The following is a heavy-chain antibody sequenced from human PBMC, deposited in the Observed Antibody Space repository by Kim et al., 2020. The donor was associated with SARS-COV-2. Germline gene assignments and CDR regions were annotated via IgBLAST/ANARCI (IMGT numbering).Heavy chain of an antibody. J-gene: IGHJ6*02. CDR3: ARVIMVRGDDGMDV. D-gene: IGHD3-10*01. Sequence: ASVKVSCKASGYTFTSYDINWVRQATGQGLEWMGWMNPNSGNTGYAQKFQGRVTMTRNTSISTAYMELSSLRSEDTAVYYCARVIMVRGDDGMDVWGQGTTVTVSS. V-gene: IGHV1-8*01. CDR1: GYTFTSYD. CDR2: MNPNSGNT.